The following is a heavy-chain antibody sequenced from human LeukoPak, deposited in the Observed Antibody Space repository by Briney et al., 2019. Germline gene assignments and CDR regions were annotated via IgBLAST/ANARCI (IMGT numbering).Heavy chain of an antibody. J-gene: IGHJ4*02. D-gene: IGHD6-6*01. CDR3: AKVDSSASYFDY. CDR2: ISGSGGST. V-gene: IGHV3-23*01. CDR1: GFTFSSYA. Sequence: GGSLRLSCAASGFTFSSYAMSWVRQAPGKGLEWVPAISGSGGSTYYADSVKGRFTISRDNSKNTLYLQMDSLRAEDTAVYYCAKVDSSASYFDYWGQGTLVTVSS.